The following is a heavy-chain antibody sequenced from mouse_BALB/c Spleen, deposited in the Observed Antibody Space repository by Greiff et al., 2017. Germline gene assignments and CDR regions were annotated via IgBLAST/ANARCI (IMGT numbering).Heavy chain of an antibody. D-gene: IGHD1-1*01. Sequence: EVQLVESGGGLVKPGGSLKLSCAASGFTFSSYTMSWVRQTPEKRLEWVATISSGGSYTYYPDSVKGRFTISRDNAKNTLYLQMSSLKSEDTAMYYCTTYYYGSSYYFDYWGQGTTLTVSS. CDR2: ISSGGSYT. V-gene: IGHV5-6-4*01. J-gene: IGHJ2*01. CDR3: TTYYYGSSYYFDY. CDR1: GFTFSSYT.